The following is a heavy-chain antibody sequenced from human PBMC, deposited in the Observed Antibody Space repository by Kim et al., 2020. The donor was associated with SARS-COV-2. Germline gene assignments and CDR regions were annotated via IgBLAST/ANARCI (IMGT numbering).Heavy chain of an antibody. CDR1: GYTFTSYG. J-gene: IGHJ6*02. CDR3: ARWGYGYGSGSYYTAYYYYGMDV. V-gene: IGHV1-18*01. D-gene: IGHD3-10*01. Sequence: ASVKVSCKASGYTFTSYGISWVRQAPGQGLEWMGWISAYNGNTNYAQRLQGRVTMTTDTSTSTAYMELRSLRSDDTAVYYCARWGYGYGSGSYYTAYYYYGMDVWGQGTTVTVSS. CDR2: ISAYNGNT.